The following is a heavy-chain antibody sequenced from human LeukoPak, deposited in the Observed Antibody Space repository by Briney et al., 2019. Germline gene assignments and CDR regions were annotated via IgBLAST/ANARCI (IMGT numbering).Heavy chain of an antibody. CDR3: ARNLARTGDFDY. CDR2: MNPNSGGA. Sequence: GVSVKVSCKASGYTFISYDINWVRQATGQGLEWRGWMNPNSGGAGYAQNFQGRVSLTRYTSISPAYMELTNLGSEDTAVYYCARNLARTGDFDYWGQGTLVTVSS. D-gene: IGHD5-12*01. J-gene: IGHJ4*02. V-gene: IGHV1-8*01. CDR1: GYTFISYD.